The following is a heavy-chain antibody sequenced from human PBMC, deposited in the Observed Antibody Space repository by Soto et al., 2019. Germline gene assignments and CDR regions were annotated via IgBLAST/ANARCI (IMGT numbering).Heavy chain of an antibody. Sequence: GASVKVSCKASGYTFTSYGISWVRQAPGQGLEWMGWISAYNGNTNYAQKLQGRVTMTTDTSTSTAYMELRSLRSDDTAVYYCARDLVSYDFWSGYYRNWFDPWGQGTLVTVSS. CDR2: ISAYNGNT. J-gene: IGHJ5*02. D-gene: IGHD3-3*01. CDR3: ARDLVSYDFWSGYYRNWFDP. V-gene: IGHV1-18*01. CDR1: GYTFTSYG.